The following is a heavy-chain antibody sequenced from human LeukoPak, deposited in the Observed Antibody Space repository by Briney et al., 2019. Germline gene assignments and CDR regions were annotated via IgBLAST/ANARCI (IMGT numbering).Heavy chain of an antibody. V-gene: IGHV4-59*01. CDR3: ARVFGAKVTGAYYYFDY. Sequence: PSETLSPTCTVSGGSISSYYWSWIRQPPGKGLEWIGYIYYSGSTNYNPSLKSRVTISVDTSKNQFSLKLSSVTAADTAMYYCARVFGAKVTGAYYYFDYWGQGTLVTVSS. CDR1: GGSISSYY. CDR2: IYYSGST. D-gene: IGHD2-21*02. J-gene: IGHJ4*02.